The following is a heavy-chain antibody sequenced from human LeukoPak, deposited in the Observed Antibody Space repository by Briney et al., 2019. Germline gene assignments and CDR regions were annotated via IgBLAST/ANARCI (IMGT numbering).Heavy chain of an antibody. CDR3: AKDMSEYYDSSGYYPY. J-gene: IGHJ4*02. Sequence: PGGSLRLSCAASGFTFSSYGMTWVRQAPGKGLEWVSAISGSGGSTYYADSVKGRFTISRDNSKNTLYLQMNSLRAEDTAVYYCAKDMSEYYDSSGYYPYWGQGTLVTVSS. CDR2: ISGSGGST. V-gene: IGHV3-23*01. CDR1: GFTFSSYG. D-gene: IGHD3-22*01.